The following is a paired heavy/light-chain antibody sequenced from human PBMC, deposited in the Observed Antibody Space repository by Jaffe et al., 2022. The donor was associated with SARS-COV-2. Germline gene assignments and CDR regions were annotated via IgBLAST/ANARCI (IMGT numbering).Light chain of an antibody. J-gene: IGLJ1*01. Sequence: QSALTQPASVSGSPGQSITISCSGSSSDVGVYDYVSWYQQHPGKAPKLIIYHVANRPSGVSNRFSGSKSGNTASLTISGLQAEDEADYYCTSYTTSSLYVFGTGTKVTLL. CDR3: TSYTTSSLYV. V-gene: IGLV2-14*01. CDR1: SSDVGVYDY. CDR2: HVA.
Heavy chain of an antibody. CDR1: GFTLSDYY. D-gene: IGHD1-1*01. Sequence: QVQLVESGGGLVKPGGSLRLSCAASGFTLSDYYMSWIRQAPGKGLEWVSYISYSGNAIYYADSVKGRFTISRDNAKNSLYLQMYSLRAEDTAVYYCVRLDRSSDAFDIWGQGTVVTVSS. V-gene: IGHV3-11*01. CDR3: VRLDRSSDAFDI. J-gene: IGHJ3*02. CDR2: ISYSGNAI.